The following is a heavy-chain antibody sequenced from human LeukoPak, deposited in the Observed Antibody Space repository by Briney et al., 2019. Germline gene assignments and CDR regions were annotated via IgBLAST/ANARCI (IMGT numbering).Heavy chain of an antibody. CDR1: GGSISSYY. CDR3: ARVSEWLLVVD. Sequence: SETLSLTCTVSGGSISSYYWSWIRQPPGKGLEWIGYTYYSGNTNYNPSLKSRVTISVDTSKNQFSLKLSSVTAADTAVYYCARVSEWLLVVDWGQGTLVTVSS. CDR2: TYYSGNT. D-gene: IGHD3-3*01. J-gene: IGHJ4*02. V-gene: IGHV4-59*01.